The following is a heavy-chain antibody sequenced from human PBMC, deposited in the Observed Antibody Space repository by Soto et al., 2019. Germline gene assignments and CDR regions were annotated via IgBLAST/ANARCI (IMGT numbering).Heavy chain of an antibody. CDR3: VEGWNDF. D-gene: IGHD1-1*01. Sequence: EVQVVESGGDLVEPGGSLRLSCVTSGFMFSSAWMSWVRQAPGKGLEWVARIKSTRDGGARDYAATVNGSFTISRDNSKSTVYLQMNSLRVEDTALYYCVEGWNDFWGQGTLVTVSS. V-gene: IGHV3-15*01. CDR2: IKSTRDGGAR. J-gene: IGHJ4*02. CDR1: GFMFSSAW.